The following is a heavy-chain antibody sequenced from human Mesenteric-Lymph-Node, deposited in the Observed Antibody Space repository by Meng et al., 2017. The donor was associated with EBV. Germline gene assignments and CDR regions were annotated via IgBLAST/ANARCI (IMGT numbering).Heavy chain of an antibody. CDR1: GDSVSSSSAA. J-gene: IGHJ2*01. V-gene: IGHV6-1*01. CDR2: TYYRSKWYN. CDR3: ARGATSVFDL. Sequence: QVQLQQSGPGLVKPSQPLSLTCVISGDSVSSSSAAWTWIRQSPSRGLEWLGRTYYRSKWYNDYAVFVKSRMTINPDTSKNQFSLQLNPVTPEDTAVYYCARGATSVFDLWGRGTLVTVYS.